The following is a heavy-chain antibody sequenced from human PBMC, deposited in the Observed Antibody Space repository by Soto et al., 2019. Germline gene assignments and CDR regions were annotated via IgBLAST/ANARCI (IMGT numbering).Heavy chain of an antibody. V-gene: IGHV1-18*01. J-gene: IGHJ5*02. CDR3: ARDPSEYCGGGSCSWGPRWCAP. Sequence: QVQLVQSGAEVKKPGASVKVSCKASGYTFTSYGISWGRQAPGQGLEWMGWISAYNGNTNYAQTLQGRVTMTTDTSTSTAYLELRSLRSDDTAVYYCARDPSEYCGGGSCSWGPRWCAPWGQGTLVTFSS. CDR2: ISAYNGNT. D-gene: IGHD2-15*01. CDR1: GYTFTSYG.